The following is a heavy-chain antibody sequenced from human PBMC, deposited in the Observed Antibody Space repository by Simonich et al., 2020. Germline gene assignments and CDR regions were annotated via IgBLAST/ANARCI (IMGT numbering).Heavy chain of an antibody. V-gene: IGHV3-21*01. CDR2: ISSSSSYI. J-gene: IGHJ3*02. Sequence: EVQLVESGGGLVKPGGSLRLSCAASGFTFSSYSMNWVRQAAGKGLEEVSSISSSSSYIYYADSGKGRFTISRDNAKNSLYLQMNSLRAEDTAVYYCARGIVGASGAFDIWGQGTMVTVSS. D-gene: IGHD1-26*01. CDR1: GFTFSSYS. CDR3: ARGIVGASGAFDI.